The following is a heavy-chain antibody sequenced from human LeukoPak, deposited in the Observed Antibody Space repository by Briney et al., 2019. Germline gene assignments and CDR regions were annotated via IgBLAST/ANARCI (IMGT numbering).Heavy chain of an antibody. Sequence: PSETLSLTCTVSGGSISSYYWSWIRQPPGKGLEWIGYIYYSGSTNYNPSLKSRVTISVDTSKNQFSLKLSSVTAADAAVYYCARVKIGGLPDYWGQGTLVTVSS. CDR1: GGSISSYY. J-gene: IGHJ4*02. D-gene: IGHD3-16*01. V-gene: IGHV4-59*01. CDR2: IYYSGST. CDR3: ARVKIGGLPDY.